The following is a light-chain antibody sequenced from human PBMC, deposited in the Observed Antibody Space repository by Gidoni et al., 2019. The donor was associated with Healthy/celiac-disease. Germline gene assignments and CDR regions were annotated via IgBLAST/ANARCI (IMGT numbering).Light chain of an antibody. V-gene: IGKV1-39*01. Sequence: IQMTPSPSSLSPSVGDRVTITCRTSQSISSYLTWYQQKPGKAPKLLIYAASSLQSGVPSRFSGSGSGTDFTLTISSLQPEDFATYYCQQSDSTLPTFGQGTRLEIK. CDR2: AAS. CDR3: QQSDSTLPT. CDR1: QSISSY. J-gene: IGKJ5*01.